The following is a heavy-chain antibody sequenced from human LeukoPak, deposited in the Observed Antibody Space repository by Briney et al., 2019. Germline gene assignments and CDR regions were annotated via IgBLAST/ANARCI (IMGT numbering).Heavy chain of an antibody. V-gene: IGHV4-31*03. CDR2: IYYSGST. CDR3: ARYCSDGSCSRDAFDI. Sequence: SETLSLTCIVPVGSIRGGGYYSSWIRQHPGKGLEWIGYIYYSGSTYYNPSLKSRVTISVDTSKNQFSLNLSSVTAADTAVYYLARYCSDGSCSRDAFDIWGQGTMVTVSS. J-gene: IGHJ3*02. CDR1: VGSIRGGGYY. D-gene: IGHD2-15*01.